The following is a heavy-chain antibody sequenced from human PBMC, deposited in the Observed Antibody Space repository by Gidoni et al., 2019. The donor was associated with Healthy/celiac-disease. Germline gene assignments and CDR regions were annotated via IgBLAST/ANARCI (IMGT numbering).Heavy chain of an antibody. CDR1: GFTFSSYG. Sequence: QVQLVESGGGVVQPGRSLRLSCAASGFTFSSYGMHWVRQAPGKGLEWVAVIWYDGSNKYYADSVKGRFTISRDNSKNTLYLQMNSLRAEDTAVYYCARDHFPRQWLVESFDYWGQGTLVTVSS. D-gene: IGHD6-19*01. CDR3: ARDHFPRQWLVESFDY. V-gene: IGHV3-33*01. CDR2: IWYDGSNK. J-gene: IGHJ4*02.